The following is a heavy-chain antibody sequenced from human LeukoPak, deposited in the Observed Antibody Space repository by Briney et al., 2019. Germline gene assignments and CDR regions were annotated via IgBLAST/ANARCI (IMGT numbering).Heavy chain of an antibody. Sequence: SETLSLTCAVYGGSFSGYYWSWIRQPPGKGLEWIGEINHSGSTNYNPSLKSRVTISVDTSKNQFSLKLSSVTAADTAVYYCARDSQGYSGSYGFDYWGQGTLVTVSS. CDR2: INHSGST. J-gene: IGHJ4*02. CDR1: GGSFSGYY. V-gene: IGHV4-34*01. CDR3: ARDSQGYSGSYGFDY. D-gene: IGHD1-26*01.